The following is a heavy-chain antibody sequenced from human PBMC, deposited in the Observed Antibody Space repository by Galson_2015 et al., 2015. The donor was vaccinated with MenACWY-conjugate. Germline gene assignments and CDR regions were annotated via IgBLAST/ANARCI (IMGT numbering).Heavy chain of an antibody. CDR1: GFTVSSNY. Sequence: SLRLSCAASGFTVSSNYMSWVRQAPGKGLEWVSVIYSGGSTYYADSVKGRFTISRDDSKNTLYLQMNSLRAEDTAVYYCARGGPSYYYGSGVDYWGQGTLVTVSS. CDR2: IYSGGST. D-gene: IGHD3-10*01. V-gene: IGHV3-53*05. J-gene: IGHJ4*02. CDR3: ARGGPSYYYGSGVDY.